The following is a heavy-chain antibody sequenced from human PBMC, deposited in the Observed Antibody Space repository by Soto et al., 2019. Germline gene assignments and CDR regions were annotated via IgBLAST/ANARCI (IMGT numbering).Heavy chain of an antibody. Sequence: ASVKVSCENSGYIFITYARHWVRQAPGQRLEWMGWINTGNGNTEYSQKFQGRVTITRDKSASTVYMELSSLRSEDTAVYYCARDPDSSSYLDPFDIWGQGTMVTVSS. CDR1: GYIFITYA. V-gene: IGHV1-3*04. CDR3: ARDPDSSSYLDPFDI. CDR2: INTGNGNT. J-gene: IGHJ3*02. D-gene: IGHD6-6*01.